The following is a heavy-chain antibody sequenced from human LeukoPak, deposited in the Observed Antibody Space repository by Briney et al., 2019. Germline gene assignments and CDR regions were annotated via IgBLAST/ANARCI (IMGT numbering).Heavy chain of an antibody. V-gene: IGHV1-24*01. CDR2: FDPEDGET. D-gene: IGHD2-21*02. CDR1: GYTLTELS. CDR3: ARGLHCGGDCYPDAFDI. Sequence: ASVKVSCKVSGYTLTELSMHWVRQAPGKGLEWMGGFDPEDGETIYAQKFQGRVTITADKSTSTAYMELSSLRSEDTAVYYCARGLHCGGDCYPDAFDIWGQGTMVTVSS. J-gene: IGHJ3*02.